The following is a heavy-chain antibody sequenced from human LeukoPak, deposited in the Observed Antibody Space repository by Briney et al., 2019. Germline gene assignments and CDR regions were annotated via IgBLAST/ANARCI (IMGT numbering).Heavy chain of an antibody. Sequence: ASVKVSCKASGYTFTSYDINWVRQAPGQGLEWMGWISAYNGNTNYAQKLQGRVTMTTDTSTSTAYMELRSLRSDDTAVYYCARVGSGIPSGDYWGQGTLVTVSS. J-gene: IGHJ4*02. V-gene: IGHV1-18*01. D-gene: IGHD3-10*01. CDR2: ISAYNGNT. CDR3: ARVGSGIPSGDY. CDR1: GYTFTSYD.